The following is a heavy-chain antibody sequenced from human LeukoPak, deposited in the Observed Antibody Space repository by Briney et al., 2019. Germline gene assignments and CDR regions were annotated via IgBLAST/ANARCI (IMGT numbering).Heavy chain of an antibody. J-gene: IGHJ5*02. CDR1: GGSFSGYY. CDR2: INHSGST. Sequence: SETLSLTCAVSGGSFSGYYWNWIRQTPGKGLEWIGEINHSGSTNCNPSLKSRVTILVDTSKNQFSLKVSSVTAADTAVYYCAREHLRSPATYIVVVVAAPYNWFDPWGQGTLVTVSS. V-gene: IGHV4-34*01. D-gene: IGHD2-15*01. CDR3: AREHLRSPATYIVVVVAAPYNWFDP.